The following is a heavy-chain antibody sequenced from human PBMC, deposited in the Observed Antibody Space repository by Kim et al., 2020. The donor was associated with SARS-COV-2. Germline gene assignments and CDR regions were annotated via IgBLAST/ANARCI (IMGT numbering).Heavy chain of an antibody. V-gene: IGHV4-34*01. CDR3: ASPRGYRKGRGG. J-gene: IGHJ4*02. Sequence: TYNPHLKSRVTITVDTSKNQFSLKLSSVTGADTAVYYCASPRGYRKGRGGWGQGTLVTVSS. D-gene: IGHD5-18*01.